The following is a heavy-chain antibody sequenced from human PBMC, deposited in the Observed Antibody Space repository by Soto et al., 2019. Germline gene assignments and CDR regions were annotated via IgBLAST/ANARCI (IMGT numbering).Heavy chain of an antibody. V-gene: IGHV1-69*02. Sequence: QVQLVQSGAEVKKPGSSVKVSCKASGGTFSSYTISWVRQAPGQGLEWMGRIIPILGIANYAQKFQGRVTITGDKSTSTAYKELSSLRYEDTAVYYCARVRGDAHNNLGGQGTMVTVSS. CDR1: GGTFSSYT. D-gene: IGHD3-10*01. J-gene: IGHJ3*01. CDR3: ARVRGDAHNNL. CDR2: IIPILGIA.